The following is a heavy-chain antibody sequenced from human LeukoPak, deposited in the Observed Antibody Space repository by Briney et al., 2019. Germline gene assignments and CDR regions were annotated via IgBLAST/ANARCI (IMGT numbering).Heavy chain of an antibody. V-gene: IGHV5-51*01. CDR3: ARRRSSTSDAVDI. CDR1: GYIFTHYW. Sequence: GESLKISCKGSGYIFTHYWIGWVRRMPGKGLEWMGIIDTRYSPSFQGQVLISADKSISTAYLHWGSLKASDTAMYFCARRRSSTSDAVDIWGQGTMVTVS. CDR2: IDT. J-gene: IGHJ3*02.